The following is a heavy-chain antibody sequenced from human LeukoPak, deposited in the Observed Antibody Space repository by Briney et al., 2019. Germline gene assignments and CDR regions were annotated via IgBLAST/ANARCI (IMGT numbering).Heavy chain of an antibody. CDR2: ISYSGST. CDR1: GGSISSYY. J-gene: IGHJ4*02. V-gene: IGHV4-59*01. CDR3: ARGGSSSWYVGDY. D-gene: IGHD6-13*01. Sequence: SETLSLTCTVSGGSISSYYWSWIRQPPGKGLEWIGYISYSGSTNYNPSLKSRVTISVDTSKNQFSLKLSSVTAADTAVYYCARGGSSSWYVGDYWGQGTLVTVSS.